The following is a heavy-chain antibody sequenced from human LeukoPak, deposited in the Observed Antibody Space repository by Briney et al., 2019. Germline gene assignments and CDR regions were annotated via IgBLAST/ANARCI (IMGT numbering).Heavy chain of an antibody. CDR1: GFTFDDYA. Sequence: AGRSLRLSCAASGFTFDDYAMHWVRQASGKGLEWVSGISWNSGSIGYADSAKGRFTISRDNAKNSLYLQMNSLRAEDTALYYCAKDMGGGGVGAYYYYGMDVWGQGTTVTVSS. CDR2: ISWNSGSI. J-gene: IGHJ6*02. D-gene: IGHD1-26*01. CDR3: AKDMGGGGVGAYYYYGMDV. V-gene: IGHV3-9*01.